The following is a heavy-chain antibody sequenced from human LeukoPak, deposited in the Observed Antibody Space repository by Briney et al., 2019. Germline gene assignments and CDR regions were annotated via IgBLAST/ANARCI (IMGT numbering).Heavy chain of an antibody. J-gene: IGHJ5*02. CDR2: INPNTGGT. CDR1: GYTFIGYY. CDR3: ARTYCDTTACSNWFVP. V-gene: IGHV1-2*02. Sequence: ASVTVSCTASGYTFIGYYIHWVRQAPGQGLEWMGWINPNTGGTNYAQKFQGRVTMTRDTSINTVYMDLSRLRSDDTAVYYCARTYCDTTACSNWFVPWGQGTLVTVSS. D-gene: IGHD2/OR15-2a*01.